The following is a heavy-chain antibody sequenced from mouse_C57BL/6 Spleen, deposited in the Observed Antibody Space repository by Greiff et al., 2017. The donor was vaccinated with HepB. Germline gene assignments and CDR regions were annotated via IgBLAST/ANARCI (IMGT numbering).Heavy chain of an antibody. D-gene: IGHD1-1*01. CDR2: IDPENGDT. Sequence: EVQLQQSGAELVRPGASVKLSCTASGFNIKDDYMHWVKQRPEQGLEWIGWIDPENGDTEYASKFQGKATITADTSSNTAYLQLSSLTSEDTAVYYCTYYYDSSYAYYAMDYWGQGTSVTVSS. CDR1: GFNIKDDY. J-gene: IGHJ4*01. V-gene: IGHV14-4*01. CDR3: TYYYDSSYAYYAMDY.